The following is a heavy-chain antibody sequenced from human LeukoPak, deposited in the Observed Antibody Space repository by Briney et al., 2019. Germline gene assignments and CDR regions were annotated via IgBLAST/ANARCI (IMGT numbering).Heavy chain of an antibody. J-gene: IGHJ4*02. Sequence: GRSLRLSCAASGFTFSSYGMHLVRQAPGKGLEWVAVIWYDGSNKYYADSVKGRFTISRDNSKNTLYLQMNSLRAEDTAVYCCAKDGGSSSGWLKYYFDYWGQGTLVTVSS. CDR1: GFTFSSYG. D-gene: IGHD6-19*01. CDR2: IWYDGSNK. V-gene: IGHV3-33*06. CDR3: AKDGGSSSGWLKYYFDY.